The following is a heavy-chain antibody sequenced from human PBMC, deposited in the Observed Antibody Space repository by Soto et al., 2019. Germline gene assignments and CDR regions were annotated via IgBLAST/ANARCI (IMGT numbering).Heavy chain of an antibody. CDR3: AKPKVAVFPFDS. CDR2: ISYHGSDI. CDR1: GFIFSRDG. D-gene: IGHD3-16*01. V-gene: IGHV3-30*18. J-gene: IGHJ4*02. Sequence: QVQLVESGGGVVQPGTSLTLSCAASGFIFSRDGMHWVRQAPGKGLEWVAVISYHGSDIYYADSVKGRFTISRDNSKITFYLQRNGLSPEATALYSWAKPKVAVFPFDSWGQGPLVTVSS.